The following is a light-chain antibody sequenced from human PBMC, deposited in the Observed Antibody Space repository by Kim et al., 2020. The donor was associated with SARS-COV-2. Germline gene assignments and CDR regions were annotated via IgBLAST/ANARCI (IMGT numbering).Light chain of an antibody. Sequence: QSVTSSCTGARTGVGAYNYFSWYQEHPDKAPKLIIYDVTKRPSGVPDRFSGSKSGNTASLTISGLQAEDEANYSCCSFAGTSTHLVFGTGTKVTVL. V-gene: IGLV2-11*03. CDR3: CSFAGTSTHLV. J-gene: IGLJ1*01. CDR1: RTGVGAYNY. CDR2: DVT.